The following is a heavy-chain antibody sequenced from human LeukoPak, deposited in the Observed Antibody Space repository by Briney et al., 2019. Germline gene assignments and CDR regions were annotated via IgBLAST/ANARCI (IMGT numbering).Heavy chain of an antibody. CDR3: ARERTANYNWFDP. CDR1: GGSISSYY. Sequence: PSQTLSLTCTVSGGSISSYYWSWIRQPPGKGLEWIGYIYYSGSTNYNPFLKSRVTISVDTSKNQFSLKLSSVTAADTAVYYCARERTANYNWFDPWGQGTLVTVSS. V-gene: IGHV4-59*01. CDR2: IYYSGST. D-gene: IGHD1-1*01. J-gene: IGHJ5*02.